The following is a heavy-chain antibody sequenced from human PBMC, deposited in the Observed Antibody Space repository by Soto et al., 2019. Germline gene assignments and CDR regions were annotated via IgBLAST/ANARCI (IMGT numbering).Heavy chain of an antibody. J-gene: IGHJ4*02. CDR3: ASCYDILTGYYFVAY. CDR1: GGSISSGDYY. Sequence: TLSLTCTVSGGSISSGDYYWSWIRQPPGKGLEWIGYIYYSGSTYYNPSLKSRVTISVDTSKNQFSLKLSSVTAADTAVYYCASCYDILTGYYFVAYWGQGTLVTVSS. D-gene: IGHD3-9*01. V-gene: IGHV4-30-4*01. CDR2: IYYSGST.